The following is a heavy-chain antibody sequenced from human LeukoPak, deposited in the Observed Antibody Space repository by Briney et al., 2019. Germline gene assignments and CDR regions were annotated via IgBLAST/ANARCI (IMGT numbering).Heavy chain of an antibody. Sequence: SETLSLTCAVYGGSFSGYYWSWLRQPPGKGVEWIGEINHSGSTNYNPSLKSRVTISVDTSKNQFSLKLSSVTAADTAVYYCARWGKGAMVTRPLDHWGQGTLVTVSS. D-gene: IGHD5-18*01. CDR3: ARWGKGAMVTRPLDH. CDR1: GGSFSGYY. J-gene: IGHJ4*02. V-gene: IGHV4-34*01. CDR2: INHSGST.